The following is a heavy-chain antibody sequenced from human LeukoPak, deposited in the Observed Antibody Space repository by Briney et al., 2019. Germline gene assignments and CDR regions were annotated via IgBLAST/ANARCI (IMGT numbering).Heavy chain of an antibody. V-gene: IGHV3-7*03. CDR2: INHNGNVN. CDR1: GFTFSSYW. CDR3: ARGGGLDV. Sequence: GGSLRLSCAASGFTFSSYWMNWARQAPGKGLEWVASINHNGNVNYCVDSVKGRFTISRDNAKNSLYLQMSNLRAEDTAVYFCARGGGLDVWGQGATVTVSS. J-gene: IGHJ6*02. D-gene: IGHD3-16*01.